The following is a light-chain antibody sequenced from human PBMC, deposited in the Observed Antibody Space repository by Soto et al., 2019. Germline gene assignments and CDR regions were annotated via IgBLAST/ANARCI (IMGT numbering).Light chain of an antibody. V-gene: IGKV1-39*01. CDR2: GAS. Sequence: DIQMTQSPSSLSASVGDSITITCRASQRISNFLNWYQHKPGKAPRLLIYGASTLQSGVPSRFSGSGSGTDFTITIGSLQPEDFATYSCQQTFNTPWTFGQGTKVEIK. CDR3: QQTFNTPWT. J-gene: IGKJ1*01. CDR1: QRISNF.